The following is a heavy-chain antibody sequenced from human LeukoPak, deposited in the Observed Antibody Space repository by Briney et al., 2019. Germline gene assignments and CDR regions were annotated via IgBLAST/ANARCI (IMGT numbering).Heavy chain of an antibody. CDR1: GFTFSDYY. J-gene: IGHJ5*02. D-gene: IGHD6-13*01. Sequence: GGSLRLSCAASGFTFSDYYMSWIRQAPGKGLEWVSYISSSGSTIYYADSVKGRFTISGDNAKNSLYLQMNSLRAEDTAVYYCARVKYSSSSGRFDPWGQGTLVTVSS. CDR2: ISSSGSTI. V-gene: IGHV3-11*01. CDR3: ARVKYSSSSGRFDP.